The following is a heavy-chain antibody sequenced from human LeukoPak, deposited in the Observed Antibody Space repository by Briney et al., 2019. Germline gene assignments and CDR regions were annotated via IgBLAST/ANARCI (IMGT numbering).Heavy chain of an antibody. V-gene: IGHV3-30*18. CDR3: AKDLGY. Sequence: PGRSLRLSCAAAGFTFSSYGMHWVRQAPGKGLEWVAVISYDGSNKYYADSVKGRFTISRDNSKNTLYLQMNSLRAEDTAVYYCAKDLGYWGQGNLVTVSS. CDR2: ISYDGSNK. CDR1: GFTFSSYG. J-gene: IGHJ4*02.